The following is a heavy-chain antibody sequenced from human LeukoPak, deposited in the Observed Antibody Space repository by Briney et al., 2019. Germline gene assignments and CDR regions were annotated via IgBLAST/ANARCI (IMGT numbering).Heavy chain of an antibody. CDR1: GFTFSSYA. J-gene: IGHJ4*02. CDR3: AKARGATYGAYYFYY. CDR2: SGSGGDT. V-gene: IGHV3-23*01. Sequence: GGSLRLSCAASGFTFSSYAMNWVRQAPGKGLEWVSISGSGGDTNYPDSVKGRFTISRDNSKNTLYLQMNSLRAEDTAVYYCAKARGATYGAYYFYYWGQGTLVTVSS. D-gene: IGHD4/OR15-4a*01.